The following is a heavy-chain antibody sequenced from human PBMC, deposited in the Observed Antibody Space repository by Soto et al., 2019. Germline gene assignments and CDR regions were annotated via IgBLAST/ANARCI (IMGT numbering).Heavy chain of an antibody. CDR3: ARRTVGAYDAFDI. V-gene: IGHV4-61*01. D-gene: IGHD1-26*01. J-gene: IGHJ3*02. CDR1: GGSVNSGHYY. Sequence: PSETLSLTCTVSGGSVNSGHYYWNWIRQSPGKGLEWIGYIYYSGSTNYNSSLKSRLSISIDTSRNQFPLKLTSVTAADTAMYYCARRTVGAYDAFDIWGQGTMVTVSS. CDR2: IYYSGST.